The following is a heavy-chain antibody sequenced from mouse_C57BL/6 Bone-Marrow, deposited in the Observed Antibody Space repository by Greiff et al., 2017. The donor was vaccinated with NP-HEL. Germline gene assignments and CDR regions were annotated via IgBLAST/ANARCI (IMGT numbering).Heavy chain of an antibody. Sequence: EVKLMESGPGLVKPSQSLSLTCSVTGNSFTSGYYWYWIRQFPGNRLEWMGYISYDGSNNYNPSLNNRISITRDTSKNQFFLKLNSVTTEDTATYDCAREGGYYGSTFAYWGQGTLVTVSA. J-gene: IGHJ3*01. D-gene: IGHD1-1*01. CDR2: ISYDGSN. CDR1: GNSFTSGYY. CDR3: AREGGYYGSTFAY. V-gene: IGHV3-6*01.